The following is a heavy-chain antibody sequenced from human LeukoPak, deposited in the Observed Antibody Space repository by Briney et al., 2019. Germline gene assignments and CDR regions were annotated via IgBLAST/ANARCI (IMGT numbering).Heavy chain of an antibody. D-gene: IGHD2-15*01. J-gene: IGHJ4*02. CDR1: GFTFSSYA. Sequence: AGGSLRLSCAASGFTFSSYAMSWVRQAPGKGLEWVSAISGSGGSTYYADSVKGRFTISRDNSKNTLYLQMNSLRAEDTAVYYCAKDPRPHAALHVDYWGQGTLVTVSS. V-gene: IGHV3-23*01. CDR2: ISGSGGST. CDR3: AKDPRPHAALHVDY.